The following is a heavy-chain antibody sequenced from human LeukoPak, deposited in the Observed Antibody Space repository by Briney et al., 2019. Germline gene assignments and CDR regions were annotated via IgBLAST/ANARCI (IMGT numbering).Heavy chain of an antibody. CDR3: ARDRGIAVAGGVYFDY. V-gene: IGHV3-21*01. D-gene: IGHD6-19*01. CDR2: ISSSSSYI. J-gene: IGHJ4*02. Sequence: GGSLRLSCAASGFTFSSYSMNWVRQAPGKGLEWVSSISSSSSYIYYADPVKGRFTISRDNAKNSLYLQMNSLRAEDTAVYCCARDRGIAVAGGVYFDYWGQGTLVTVSS. CDR1: GFTFSSYS.